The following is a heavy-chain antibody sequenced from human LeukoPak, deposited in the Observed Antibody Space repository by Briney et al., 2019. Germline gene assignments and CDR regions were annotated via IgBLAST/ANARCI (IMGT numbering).Heavy chain of an antibody. D-gene: IGHD3-22*01. CDR3: ARRGSFPGRSWYYYDVYYFDY. J-gene: IGHJ4*02. CDR2: TYYGGST. V-gene: IGHV4-39*07. CDR1: GGSISSSSNY. Sequence: SGTLSLSCTVSGGSISSSSNYWGWIRQPPGKGLEWIGSTYYGGSTYYNPSLKSRVTISVDTSKNQFSLKLSSVTAADTAVYYCARRGSFPGRSWYYYDVYYFDYWGQGTLVIVSS.